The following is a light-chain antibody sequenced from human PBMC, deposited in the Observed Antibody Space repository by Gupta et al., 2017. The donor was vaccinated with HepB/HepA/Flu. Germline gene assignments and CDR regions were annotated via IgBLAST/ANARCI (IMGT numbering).Light chain of an antibody. CDR2: YDS. V-gene: IGLV3-21*04. Sequence: SYVLTQPTSVSVAPGKTARITCGGNNIGSKSVHWYQQQPGQAPVLVIYYDSDRPSGIPERFSGSNSGNTATLTISRVEAGDEADYYCQVWDSSSDRVVFGGGTKLTVL. J-gene: IGLJ2*01. CDR3: QVWDSSSDRVV. CDR1: NIGSKS.